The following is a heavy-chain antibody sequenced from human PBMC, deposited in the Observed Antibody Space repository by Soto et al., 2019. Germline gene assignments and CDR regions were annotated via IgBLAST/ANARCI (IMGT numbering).Heavy chain of an antibody. Sequence: EVQLLESGGDLVQPGGSLRLSCAASGFTFSKYAMTWARQAPGKGLEWVSAISGSGYNSYYADSVDGRFTISRDNCKNTPFLPMDRLRVEERGVSYCANWVEGSSPYFHYSGHGTLVNLSS. D-gene: IGHD6-19*01. CDR3: ANWVEGSSPYFHY. V-gene: IGHV3-23*01. J-gene: IGHJ4*01. CDR1: GFTFSKYA. CDR2: ISGSGYNS.